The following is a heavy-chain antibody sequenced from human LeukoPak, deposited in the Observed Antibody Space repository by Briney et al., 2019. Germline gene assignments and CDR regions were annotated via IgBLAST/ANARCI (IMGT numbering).Heavy chain of an antibody. CDR3: ARTGDSGWYAFDI. CDR2: ISANGGRT. J-gene: IGHJ3*02. V-gene: IGHV3-23*01. D-gene: IGHD6-19*01. CDR1: GFTFRTFA. Sequence: GGSLRLSCAASGFTFRTFAMSWVRQAPGKGLEWVSVISANGGRTYYADSVKGRFTISRDNSKNTLYLQMNTLRAEDTAVYYCARTGDSGWYAFDIWGQGTMVTVSS.